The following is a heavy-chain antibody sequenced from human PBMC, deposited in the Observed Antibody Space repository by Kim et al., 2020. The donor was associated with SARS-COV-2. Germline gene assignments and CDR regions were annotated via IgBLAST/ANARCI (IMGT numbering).Heavy chain of an antibody. CDR1: GYSFTSYW. Sequence: GESLKISCKGSGYSFTSYWIGWVRQMPGKGLEWMGIIYPGDSDTRYSPSFQGQVTISADKSISTAYLQWSSLKASDTAMYYCARTYYYGSGRRGSFDYWGQGTLVTVSS. V-gene: IGHV5-51*01. CDR3: ARTYYYGSGRRGSFDY. CDR2: IYPGDSDT. J-gene: IGHJ4*02. D-gene: IGHD3-10*01.